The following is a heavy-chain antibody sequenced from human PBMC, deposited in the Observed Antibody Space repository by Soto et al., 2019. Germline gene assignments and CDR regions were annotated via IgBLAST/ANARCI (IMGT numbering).Heavy chain of an antibody. J-gene: IGHJ6*02. CDR1: GFTFSNYD. CDR3: AREGSVSSSDYYAYYYRMDV. Sequence: GSLRLSCAASGFTFSNYDINWVRQAPWKGPEWISHISSSGGIIYYADSVKGRFTISRDNAKNSLYLQMNILTGEDTAVYYCAREGSVSSSDYYAYYYRMDVCGQGPTVTVSS. CDR2: ISSSGGII. D-gene: IGHD3-22*01. V-gene: IGHV3-48*03.